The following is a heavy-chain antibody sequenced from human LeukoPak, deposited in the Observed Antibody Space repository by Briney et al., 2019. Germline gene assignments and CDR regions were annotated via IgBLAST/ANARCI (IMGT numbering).Heavy chain of an antibody. J-gene: IGHJ4*02. Sequence: GGSLRLSCAASGFTFSSYAMSWVRQAPGKGLEWVSAISGGGGSTYYADSVKGRFTISRDNSKNTLYLQMNSLRVEDTAIYYCAKLRLSIAAALPNDHWGQGTLVTVSS. V-gene: IGHV3-23*01. CDR1: GFTFSSYA. D-gene: IGHD6-13*01. CDR3: AKLRLSIAAALPNDH. CDR2: ISGGGGST.